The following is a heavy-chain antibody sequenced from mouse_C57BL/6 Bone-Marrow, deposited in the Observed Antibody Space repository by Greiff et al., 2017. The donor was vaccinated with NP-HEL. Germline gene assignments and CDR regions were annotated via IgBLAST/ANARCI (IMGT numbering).Heavy chain of an antibody. V-gene: IGHV3-8*01. Sequence: EVKLVESGPGLAKPSQTLSLTCSVTGYSITSDYWNWIRKFPGNKLEYMGYISYSGSTYYNPSLKSRISITRDTSKNQYYLQLNSVTTEDTATYYCARSDYDYDEGGHYYAMDYWGQGTSVTVSS. J-gene: IGHJ4*01. CDR2: ISYSGST. D-gene: IGHD2-4*01. CDR1: GYSITSDY. CDR3: ARSDYDYDEGGHYYAMDY.